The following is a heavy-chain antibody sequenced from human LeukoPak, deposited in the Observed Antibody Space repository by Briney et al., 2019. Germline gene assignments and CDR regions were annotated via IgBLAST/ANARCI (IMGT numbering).Heavy chain of an antibody. V-gene: IGHV1-2*06. CDR2: VNANNGDT. CDR3: ARDLKDYYMDV. J-gene: IGHJ6*03. Sequence: ASVKVSCKASGYTFTGYYIHWVRQAPGQGLEWMGRVNANNGDTKYAQKFQGRVTMTRGTSISTAYMELSRLRSDDTAVYYCARDLKDYYMDVWGKGTTVTVSS. CDR1: GYTFTGYY.